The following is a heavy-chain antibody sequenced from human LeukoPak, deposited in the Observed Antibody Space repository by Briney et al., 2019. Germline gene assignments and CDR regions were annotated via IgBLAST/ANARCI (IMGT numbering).Heavy chain of an antibody. CDR1: GFTFSSYG. J-gene: IGHJ4*02. Sequence: GGSLRLSCAASGFTFSSYGMHWVRQAPGKGLEWVAFIRYDGSKKYYADSVKGRFTISRDNSKNTLYLQMNSLRAGDTAVYYCARASSGYSYGYGFDYWGQGTLVTVSS. CDR2: IRYDGSKK. CDR3: ARASSGYSYGYGFDY. D-gene: IGHD5-18*01. V-gene: IGHV3-30*02.